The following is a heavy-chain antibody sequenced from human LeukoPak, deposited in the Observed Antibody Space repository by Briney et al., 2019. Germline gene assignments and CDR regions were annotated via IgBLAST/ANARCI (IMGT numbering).Heavy chain of an antibody. Sequence: GGSLRLSCSGSGLTLSTYAMHWVRQAPGKGLEYVSAIDTDGGGPYYADSVKGRFTISRGKSKNTLYLQMRSLRTEDTAVYYCMTRDTSGYWGQGTLVTVSS. CDR2: IDTDGGGP. D-gene: IGHD3-10*01. J-gene: IGHJ4*02. CDR1: GLTLSTYA. V-gene: IGHV3-64D*09. CDR3: MTRDTSGY.